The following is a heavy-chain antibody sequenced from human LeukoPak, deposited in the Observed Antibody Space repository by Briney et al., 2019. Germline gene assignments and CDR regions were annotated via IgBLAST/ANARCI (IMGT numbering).Heavy chain of an antibody. V-gene: IGHV3-7*03. CDR2: IKQDGSEK. J-gene: IGHJ4*02. CDR3: ARAILAGWIDY. CDR1: GFTFSSYW. Sequence: PGGSLRLSCAASGFTFSSYWMSWVRQAPGKGLEWVANIKQDGSEKYYVDSVKGRFTISRDNAKNSLYLQMNSLRAEDTAIYYCARAILAGWIDYWGQGTLVTVSS. D-gene: IGHD6-19*01.